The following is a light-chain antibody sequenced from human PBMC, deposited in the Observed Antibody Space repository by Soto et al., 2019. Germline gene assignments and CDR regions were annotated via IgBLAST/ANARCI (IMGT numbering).Light chain of an antibody. V-gene: IGLV1-51*01. Sequence: QSVMTQPPSVSAAPGQKVNISCCGSSSNIGGNSVSWYQQLPGTAPKLLIYDDNKRPSGIPDRFSGSKSGTSATLGITGFQTGDEADYYCGSWDSSLSAYVFGTGPKVTVL. CDR2: DDN. J-gene: IGLJ1*01. CDR1: SSNIGGNS. CDR3: GSWDSSLSAYV.